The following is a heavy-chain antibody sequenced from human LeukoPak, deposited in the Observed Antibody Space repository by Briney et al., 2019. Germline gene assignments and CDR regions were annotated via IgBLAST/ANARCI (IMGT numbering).Heavy chain of an antibody. CDR1: GFTFSSYA. J-gene: IGHJ4*02. CDR3: VKETGPFGV. CDR2: ISGSGGTT. Sequence: GGSLRLSCAASGFTFSSYAMSWVRQAPGKGLEWVSVISGSGGTTYYGDSVKGRFTISRDNSRNTLSLQMNSLRAEDTAVYYCVKETGPFGVWGQGTLVTVSS. D-gene: IGHD3-16*01. V-gene: IGHV3-23*01.